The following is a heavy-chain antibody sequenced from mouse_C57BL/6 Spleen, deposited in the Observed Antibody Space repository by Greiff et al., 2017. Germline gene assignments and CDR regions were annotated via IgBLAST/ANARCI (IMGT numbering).Heavy chain of an antibody. CDR1: GYTFTGYW. J-gene: IGHJ4*01. CDR3: ASPHYYGSSYDAMDY. CDR2: ILPGSGST. Sequence: VQLQQSGAELMKPGASVKLSCKATGYTFTGYWIEWVKQRPGHGLEWIGEILPGSGSTNYNEKFKGKATFTADTSSNTASMQLSSLTTEDSAIYYCASPHYYGSSYDAMDYWGQGTSVTVSS. V-gene: IGHV1-9*01. D-gene: IGHD1-1*01.